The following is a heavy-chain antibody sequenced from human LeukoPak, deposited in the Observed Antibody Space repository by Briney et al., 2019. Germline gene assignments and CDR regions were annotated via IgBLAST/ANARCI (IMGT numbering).Heavy chain of an antibody. CDR1: GYTLTELS. V-gene: IGHV1-24*01. CDR2: FDPEDGET. Sequence: GASVKVSCKVSGYTLTELSMHWVRQAPGKGLEWMGGFDPEDGETIYAQKFQGRVTMTEDTSTDTAYMELSSLRAEDTAVYYCATPLRGLYYYYMDVWGKGTTVTVSS. CDR3: ATPLRGLYYYYMDV. J-gene: IGHJ6*03. D-gene: IGHD5-12*01.